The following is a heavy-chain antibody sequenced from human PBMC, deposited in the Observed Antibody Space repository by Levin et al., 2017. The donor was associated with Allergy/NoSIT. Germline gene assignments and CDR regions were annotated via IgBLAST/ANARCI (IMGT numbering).Heavy chain of an antibody. CDR1: GGSISSYY. CDR2: IYTSGST. Sequence: SETLSLTCTVSGGSISSYYWSWIRQPAGKGLEWIGRIYTSGSTNYNPSLKSRVTMSVDTSKNQFSLKLSSVTAADTAVYYCARDEYDFWSGYLDYWGQGTLVTVSS. D-gene: IGHD3-3*01. CDR3: ARDEYDFWSGYLDY. J-gene: IGHJ4*02. V-gene: IGHV4-4*07.